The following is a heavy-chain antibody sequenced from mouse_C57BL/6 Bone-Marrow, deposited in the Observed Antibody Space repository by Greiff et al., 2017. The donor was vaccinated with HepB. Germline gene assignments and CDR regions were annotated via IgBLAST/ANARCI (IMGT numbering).Heavy chain of an antibody. J-gene: IGHJ4*01. CDR1: GFTLSNYW. D-gene: IGHD1-1*01. V-gene: IGHV6-3*01. CDR3: TAPYYYGSPYAMDY. Sequence: EVKVEESGGGLVQPGGSMKLSCVASGFTLSNYWMNWVRQSPEKGLEWVAQIRLKSDNYATHYAESVKGMFTISRDDSKSSVYLQMNNVRAEDTGIYYCTAPYYYGSPYAMDYWGQGTSVTVSS. CDR2: IRLKSDNYAT.